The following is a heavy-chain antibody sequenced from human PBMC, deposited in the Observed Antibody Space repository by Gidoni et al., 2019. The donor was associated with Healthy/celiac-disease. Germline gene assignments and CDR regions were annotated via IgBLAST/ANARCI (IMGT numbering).Heavy chain of an antibody. V-gene: IGHV4-34*01. D-gene: IGHD1-1*01. Sequence: IRQPPGKGLEWIGEINHSGSTNYNPSLKSRVTISVDTSKNQFSLKLSSVTAADTAVYYCARGQDNPKRGWFDPWGQGTLVTVSS. CDR3: ARGQDNPKRGWFDP. J-gene: IGHJ5*02. CDR2: INHSGST.